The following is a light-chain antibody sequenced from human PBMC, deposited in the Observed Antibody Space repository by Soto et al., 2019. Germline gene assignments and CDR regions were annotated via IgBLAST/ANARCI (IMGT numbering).Light chain of an antibody. CDR3: QKFNAAPLT. CDR1: QDISVY. V-gene: IGKV1-27*01. J-gene: IGKJ5*01. Sequence: DIQMTQSPSSLSASVGDRVNITCRASQDISVYLAWYQQKPGKVPKLLIYSASTLQSGVPSRFSGSGSGTDFTLTISSLQPEDGATYYCQKFNAAPLTFGQGTRLEIK. CDR2: SAS.